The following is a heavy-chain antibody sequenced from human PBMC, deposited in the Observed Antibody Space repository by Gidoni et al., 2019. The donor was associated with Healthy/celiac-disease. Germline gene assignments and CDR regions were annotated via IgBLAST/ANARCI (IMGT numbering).Heavy chain of an antibody. CDR1: GGSFSGYY. CDR2: INHSGST. V-gene: IGHV4-34*01. J-gene: IGHJ1*01. D-gene: IGHD3-16*02. Sequence: QVQLQQWGAGLLKPSETLSLTCAVYGGSFSGYYWRWIRQPPGKGLEWIGEINHSGSTNYNPSLKSRVTISVDTSKNQFSLKLSSVTAADTAVYYCARGGYYDYVWGSYRYTGYFQHWGQGTLVTVSS. CDR3: ARGGYYDYVWGSYRYTGYFQH.